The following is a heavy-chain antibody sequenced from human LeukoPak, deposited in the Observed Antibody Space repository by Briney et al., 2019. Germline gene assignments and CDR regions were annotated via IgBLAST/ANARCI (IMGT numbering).Heavy chain of an antibody. Sequence: GGSLRLSCAASRFTFSDYTINWVRLAPGKGLEWVSSISSTSNYIYHADSLKGRVTISRDNAKNSLYLQMNSLRVEDTAVYYCARQKYCGGDCYGLDTLDTWGQGTMVTVSS. D-gene: IGHD2-21*02. CDR2: ISSTSNYI. CDR3: ARQKYCGGDCYGLDTLDT. J-gene: IGHJ3*02. V-gene: IGHV3-21*01. CDR1: RFTFSDYT.